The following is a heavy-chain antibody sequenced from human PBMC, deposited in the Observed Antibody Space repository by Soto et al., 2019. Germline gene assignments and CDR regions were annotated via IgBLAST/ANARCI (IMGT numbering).Heavy chain of an antibody. V-gene: IGHV1-69*13. Sequence: SVKVSCKASGGTFSSYAISWVRQAPGQGLEWMGGIIPIFGTANYAQKFQGRVTITADESTSTAYMELSSLRSEDTAVYYCRGIVATITHGDFDYWGQGTLVTVSS. J-gene: IGHJ4*02. CDR2: IIPIFGTA. CDR3: RGIVATITHGDFDY. CDR1: GGTFSSYA. D-gene: IGHD5-12*01.